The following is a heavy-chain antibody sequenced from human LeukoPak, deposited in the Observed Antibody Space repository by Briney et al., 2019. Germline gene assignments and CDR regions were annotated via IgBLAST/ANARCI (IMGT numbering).Heavy chain of an antibody. Sequence: PSETLSLTCTVSGGSISSHYWSWIRQPPGKGLEWIGYIYYSGSTNYNPSLKSRVTISVVTSKNQFSLKLSSVTAADTAVYYCARVRDFWSGYSGYYFDYWGQGTLVTVSS. J-gene: IGHJ4*02. V-gene: IGHV4-59*11. D-gene: IGHD3-3*01. CDR1: GGSISSHY. CDR2: IYYSGST. CDR3: ARVRDFWSGYSGYYFDY.